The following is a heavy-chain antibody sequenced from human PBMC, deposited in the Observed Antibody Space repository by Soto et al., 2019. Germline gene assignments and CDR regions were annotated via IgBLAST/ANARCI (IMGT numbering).Heavy chain of an antibody. CDR1: GYTLTELS. D-gene: IGHD2-2*02. J-gene: IGHJ5*02. CDR2: FDPEDGET. Sequence: GASVKVSCKVSGYTLTELSMHWVRQAPGKGLEWMGGFDPEDGETIYAQKFQGRVTMTEDTSTDTAYMELSSLRSEDTAVYYCATVGAFYCSGTSCYKFDPGGQGTLVTVPS. CDR3: ATVGAFYCSGTSCYKFDP. V-gene: IGHV1-24*01.